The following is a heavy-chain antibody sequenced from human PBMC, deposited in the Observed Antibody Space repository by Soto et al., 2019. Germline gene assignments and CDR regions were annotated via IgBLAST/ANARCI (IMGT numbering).Heavy chain of an antibody. CDR2: ISYDGSNK. V-gene: IGHV3-30-3*01. J-gene: IGHJ4*02. Sequence: GGSLRLSCAASGFTFSSYAMHWVRQAPGKGLEWVAVISYDGSNKYYADSVKGRFTISRDNSKNTLYLQMNSLRAEDTAVYYCARDARYCSGGSCPFEYWGQGTLVTVSS. CDR1: GFTFSSYA. D-gene: IGHD2-15*01. CDR3: ARDARYCSGGSCPFEY.